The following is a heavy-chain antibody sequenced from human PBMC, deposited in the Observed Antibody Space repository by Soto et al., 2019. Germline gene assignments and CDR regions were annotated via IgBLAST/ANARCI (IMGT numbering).Heavy chain of an antibody. J-gene: IGHJ6*02. CDR2: INPNSGGT. D-gene: IGHD2-2*01. V-gene: IGHV1-2*04. Sequence: ASVKVSCKASGYTFTGHYMHWVRQAPGQGLEWMGWINPNSGGTNYAQKFQGWVTMTRDTSISTAYMELSRLRSDDTAVYYCARGAAIVVVPAAIDGMDVWGQGTTVTVSS. CDR1: GYTFTGHY. CDR3: ARGAAIVVVPAAIDGMDV.